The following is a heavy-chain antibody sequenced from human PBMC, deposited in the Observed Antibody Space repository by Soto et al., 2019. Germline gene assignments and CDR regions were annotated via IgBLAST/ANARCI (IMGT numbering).Heavy chain of an antibody. CDR2: INHSGST. CDR3: GRGGPRRFSIVATITPYYYYMDV. CDR1: GGSFSGYY. D-gene: IGHD5-12*01. J-gene: IGHJ6*03. Sequence: SETLSLTCAVYGGSFSGYYWSWIRQPPGKGLEWIGEINHSGSTNYNPSLKSRVTISVDTSKNQFSLKLSSVTAADTAVYYCGRGGPRRFSIVATITPYYYYMDVWGKGTTVTVS. V-gene: IGHV4-34*01.